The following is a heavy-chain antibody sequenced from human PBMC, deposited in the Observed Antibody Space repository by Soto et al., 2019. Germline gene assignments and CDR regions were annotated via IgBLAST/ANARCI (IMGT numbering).Heavy chain of an antibody. CDR3: AKEIGYSGHDWFDQ. V-gene: IGHV3-23*01. Sequence: GGSLRLSCAVSGFIFGSYAMSWVRQAPGKGLEWVSTASGSGGSTYYADSVKGRLTISRDNSNNTVYLQMNSLRADDTAVYYCAKEIGYSGHDWFDQWGQGTQLTV. CDR1: GFIFGSYA. CDR2: ASGSGGST. D-gene: IGHD5-12*01. J-gene: IGHJ5*02.